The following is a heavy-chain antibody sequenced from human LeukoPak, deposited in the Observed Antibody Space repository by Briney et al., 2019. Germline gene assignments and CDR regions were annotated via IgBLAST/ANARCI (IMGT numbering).Heavy chain of an antibody. CDR3: ARDQAQFWSGYSHWYFDL. Sequence: ASVKVSCKASGYTFTSYDINWVRQATGQGLEWMGWMNPNSGNTGYAQKFQGRVTMTRNTSISTAYMELRSLRSDDTAVYYCARDQAQFWSGYSHWYFDLWGRGTLVTVSS. J-gene: IGHJ2*01. D-gene: IGHD3-3*01. V-gene: IGHV1-8*01. CDR2: MNPNSGNT. CDR1: GYTFTSYD.